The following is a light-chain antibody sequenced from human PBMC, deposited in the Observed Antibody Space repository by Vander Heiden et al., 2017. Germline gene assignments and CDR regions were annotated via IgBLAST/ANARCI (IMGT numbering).Light chain of an antibody. J-gene: IGLJ3*02. CDR1: SSDIRYYNY. Sequence: QSALTQPPSASGSPGQSVTISCTGTSSDIRYYNYVSWYQQYPGNAPKLMIYEVSKRPSGVPDRFSGSKSGTTASLTVSGLQAEDEADYYCSSFATSNNWVFGGGTKLTVL. CDR3: SSFATSNNWV. V-gene: IGLV2-8*01. CDR2: EVS.